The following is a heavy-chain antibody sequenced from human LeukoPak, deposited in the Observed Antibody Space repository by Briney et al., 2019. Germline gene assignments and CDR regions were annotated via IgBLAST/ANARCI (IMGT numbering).Heavy chain of an antibody. CDR3: ARLRPDVTAGTLYDWFDP. V-gene: IGHV4-34*01. Sequence: PSETLSLTCAVYGGSFSDYYWSCIRHPPGKGLECIGEINHSGSTNYNPSLKSRVTISVDTSKNQFSLKLSSVTAADTAVYYCARLRPDVTAGTLYDWFDPWGQGTLVTVSS. CDR1: GGSFSDYY. J-gene: IGHJ5*02. CDR2: INHSGST. D-gene: IGHD6-13*01.